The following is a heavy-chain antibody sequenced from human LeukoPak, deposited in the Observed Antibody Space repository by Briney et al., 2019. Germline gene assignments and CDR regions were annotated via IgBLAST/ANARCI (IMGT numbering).Heavy chain of an antibody. CDR3: AKDWGAVGATDY. V-gene: IGHV3-30*18. J-gene: IGHJ4*02. Sequence: PGGSLRLSCAASGFTFSRYGMHWVRQAPGKGLEWVAVSSYDESNKYYADSVKGRFTISRDNSKNTLYLQMSSLRAEDTAVYYCAKDWGAVGATDYWGQGTLVTVSS. CDR1: GFTFSRYG. CDR2: SSYDESNK. D-gene: IGHD1-26*01.